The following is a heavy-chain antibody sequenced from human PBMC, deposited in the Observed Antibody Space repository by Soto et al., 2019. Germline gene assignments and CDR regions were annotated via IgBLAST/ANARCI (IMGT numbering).Heavy chain of an antibody. CDR1: GGSFSGYY. CDR2: INHSGST. J-gene: IGHJ6*02. V-gene: IGHV4-34*01. CDR3: ARGRITMVRGEYYYGMDV. Sequence: SETLSLTCAVYGGSFSGYYWSWIRQPPGKWLEWIGEINHSGSTNYNPSLKSRVTISVDTSKNQFSLKLSSVTAADTAVYYCARGRITMVRGEYYYGMDVWGQGXTVTVYS. D-gene: IGHD3-10*01.